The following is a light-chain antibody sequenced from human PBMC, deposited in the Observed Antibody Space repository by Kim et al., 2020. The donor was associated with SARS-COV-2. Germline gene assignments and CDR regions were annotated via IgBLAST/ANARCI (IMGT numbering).Light chain of an antibody. Sequence: SYELTQPPSVSVAPGKTARITCGGNNIGSKSVHWYQQKPGQAPVLVIYYDSDRPSGIPERFSGSNSGNTATLTISRVEAGDEADYYRQVWDSSSDDQVFG. V-gene: IGLV3-21*04. CDR2: YDS. J-gene: IGLJ2*01. CDR3: QVWDSSSDDQV. CDR1: NIGSKS.